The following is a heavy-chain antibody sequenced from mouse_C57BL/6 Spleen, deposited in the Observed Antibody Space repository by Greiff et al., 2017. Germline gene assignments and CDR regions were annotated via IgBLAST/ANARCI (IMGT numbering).Heavy chain of an antibody. D-gene: IGHD1-1*01. CDR3: TRGRLLRYRGAMDY. CDR2: ISSGGDYI. Sequence: EVQRVESGEGLVKPGGSLKLSCAASGFTFSSYAMSWVRQTPEKRLEWVAYISSGGDYIYYADTVKGRFTISRDNARNTLYLQMSSLKSEDTAMYYCTRGRLLRYRGAMDYWGQGTSVTVSS. J-gene: IGHJ4*01. CDR1: GFTFSSYA. V-gene: IGHV5-9-1*02.